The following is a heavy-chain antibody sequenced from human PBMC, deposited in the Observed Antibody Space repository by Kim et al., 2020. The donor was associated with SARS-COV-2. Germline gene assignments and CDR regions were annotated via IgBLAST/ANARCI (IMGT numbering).Heavy chain of an antibody. D-gene: IGHD6-19*01. V-gene: IGHV3-11*04. Sequence: KGRFTISGDNAKNSLYLQMNSLRAEDTAVYYCARDGVAVAGTYYYYGMDVWGQGTTVTVSS. CDR3: ARDGVAVAGTYYYYGMDV. J-gene: IGHJ6*02.